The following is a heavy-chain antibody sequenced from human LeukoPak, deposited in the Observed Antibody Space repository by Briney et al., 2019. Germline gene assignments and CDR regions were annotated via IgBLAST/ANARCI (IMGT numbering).Heavy chain of an antibody. J-gene: IGHJ3*02. V-gene: IGHV3-21*04. CDR3: ARDGMITAYAFDI. CDR2: INSSGDYT. CDR1: GFIFSDYS. Sequence: GGSLRLSCAASGFIFSDYSMNWVRQAPGKGLEWVSTINSSGDYTCYADSVKGRFTISRDNAKNSLYLQMNSLRAEDTAVYYCARDGMITAYAFDIWGQGTMVTVSS. D-gene: IGHD3-16*01.